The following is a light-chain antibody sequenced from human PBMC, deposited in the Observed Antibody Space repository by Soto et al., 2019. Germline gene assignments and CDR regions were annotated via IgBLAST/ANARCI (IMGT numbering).Light chain of an antibody. Sequence: QSVLTQPPSASGTPGQRVTISCSGSSSNIGSNTVNWYQQLPGTAPKLLIYSNNQRPSGVPDRFSGSKSGTSDSLAISGLQSEDEADYYCAAWDDSLTGVVFGGGTKVTVL. CDR2: SNN. CDR3: AAWDDSLTGVV. V-gene: IGLV1-44*01. CDR1: SSNIGSNT. J-gene: IGLJ2*01.